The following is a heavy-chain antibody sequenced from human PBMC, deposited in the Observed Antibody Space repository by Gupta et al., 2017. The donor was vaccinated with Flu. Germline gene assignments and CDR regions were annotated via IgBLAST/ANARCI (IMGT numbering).Heavy chain of an antibody. CDR2: ISGSGGST. Sequence: EVQLLESGGGLVQPGGSLRLSCAASGFTFSSYAMSWVRQAPGKGLEWVSAISGSGGSTYYADSVKGRFTISRDNSKNTLYLQMNSLRAEDTAVYYCARGIVGATGQEIDYWGQGTLVTVSS. D-gene: IGHD1-26*01. CDR3: ARGIVGATGQEIDY. CDR1: GFTFSSYA. V-gene: IGHV3-23*01. J-gene: IGHJ4*02.